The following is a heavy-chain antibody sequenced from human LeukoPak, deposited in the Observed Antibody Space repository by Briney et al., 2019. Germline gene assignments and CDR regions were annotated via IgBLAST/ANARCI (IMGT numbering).Heavy chain of an antibody. CDR3: AREGVATSRIDY. J-gene: IGHJ4*02. CDR2: IIPILGIA. D-gene: IGHD5-12*01. Sequence: GASVTVSCKASGGTFSSYAISWVRQAPGQGLEWMGRIIPILGIANYAQKFQGRVTITADKSTSTAYMELSSLRSEDTAVYYCAREGVATSRIDYWGQGTLVTVSS. CDR1: GGTFSSYA. V-gene: IGHV1-69*04.